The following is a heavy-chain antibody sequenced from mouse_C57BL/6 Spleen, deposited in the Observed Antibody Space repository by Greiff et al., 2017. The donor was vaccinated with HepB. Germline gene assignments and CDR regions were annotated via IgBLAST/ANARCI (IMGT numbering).Heavy chain of an antibody. V-gene: IGHV1-26*01. Sequence: EVKLQQSGPELVKPGASVKISCKASGYTFTDYYMNWVKQSHGKSLEWIGDINPNNGGTSYNQKFKGKATLTVDKSSSTAYMELRSLTSEDSAVYYCARFRGGYYDWFAYWGQGTLVTVSA. CDR3: ARFRGGYYDWFAY. CDR2: INPNNGGT. CDR1: GYTFTDYY. J-gene: IGHJ3*01. D-gene: IGHD2-3*01.